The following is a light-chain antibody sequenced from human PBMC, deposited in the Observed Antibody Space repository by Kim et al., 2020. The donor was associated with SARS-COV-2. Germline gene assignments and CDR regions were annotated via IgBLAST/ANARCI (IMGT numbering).Light chain of an antibody. CDR2: GKN. V-gene: IGLV3-19*01. Sequence: VALGQTVRITSQGDSLRSYSATWYQQKPGQAPIVVIYGKNHRPSGVPDRFSGSSSGDTASLTITGTQAGDEADYYCNSRGSNDNVLFGGGTKLTVL. CDR1: SLRSYS. CDR3: NSRGSNDNVL. J-gene: IGLJ2*01.